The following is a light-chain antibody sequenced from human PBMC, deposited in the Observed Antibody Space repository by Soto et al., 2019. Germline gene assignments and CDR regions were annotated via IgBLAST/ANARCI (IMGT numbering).Light chain of an antibody. J-gene: IGKJ3*01. CDR1: QGISNY. V-gene: IGKV1-9*01. CDR3: QQLNTSPFT. CDR2: AAS. Sequence: DIQLTQSPSFLSASVGDRVTITCRASQGISNYLAWYQQKPGKAPQLLIYAASILQSGVPSRFSGSVSGTEFTLTISSLQPEDFATYCCQQLNTSPFTFGPGTKVDIK.